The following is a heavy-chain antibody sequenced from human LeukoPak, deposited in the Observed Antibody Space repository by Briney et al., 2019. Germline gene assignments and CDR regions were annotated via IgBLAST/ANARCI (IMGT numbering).Heavy chain of an antibody. D-gene: IGHD6-6*01. Sequence: GGSLRLSCAASGFTVSNNDMMWVRQAPGKGLEWVSLIYSSGSPHYTDSVKARFSISRDNSKNTVSLQMNSLRAEDTAVYYCARRTVPGRPGYWGQGTLVTVSS. V-gene: IGHV3-66*04. J-gene: IGHJ4*02. CDR1: GFTVSNND. CDR2: IYSSGSP. CDR3: ARRTVPGRPGY.